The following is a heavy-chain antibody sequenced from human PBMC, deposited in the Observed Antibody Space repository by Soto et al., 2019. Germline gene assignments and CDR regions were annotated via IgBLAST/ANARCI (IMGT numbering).Heavy chain of an antibody. CDR1: GFTFSSYG. V-gene: IGHV3-30*18. CDR2: ISYDGSNK. CDR3: AKRPSYGDSFFVY. D-gene: IGHD4-17*01. Sequence: QVQLVESGGGVVQPGRSLRLSCAASGFTFSSYGMHWVRQAPGKGLEWVAVISYDGSNKYYADSVKGRFTISRDNSKNTMYLQMNSLRAEDTAVYYCAKRPSYGDSFFVYWGQGTLVTVSS. J-gene: IGHJ4*02.